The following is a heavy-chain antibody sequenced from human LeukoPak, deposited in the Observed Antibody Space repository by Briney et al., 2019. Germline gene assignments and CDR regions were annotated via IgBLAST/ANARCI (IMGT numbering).Heavy chain of an antibody. D-gene: IGHD6-13*01. CDR2: ISGSGGST. CDR3: ATLYSSSFVDY. V-gene: IGHV3-23*01. J-gene: IGHJ4*02. CDR1: GFTFSSYA. Sequence: GGSLRLSCAASGFTFSSYAMSWVRQAPGKGLEWVSAISGSGGSTYYADSVKGRFTISRDNSKNTLYLQMNSLRAEDTAVYHCATLYSSSFVDYWGQGTLVTVSS.